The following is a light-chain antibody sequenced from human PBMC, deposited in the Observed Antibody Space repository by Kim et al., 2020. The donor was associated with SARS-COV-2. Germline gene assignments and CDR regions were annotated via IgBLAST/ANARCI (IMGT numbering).Light chain of an antibody. J-gene: IGKJ2*01. CDR3: QQYNSYSQS. Sequence: SASVGDRVTVTCRASQSVSRSLAWYHQKPGKAPKLLISDASDLKSGVPSRFSGSGSGTQFTLTISSLQPDDFATYFCQQYNSYSQSFGQGTKLEI. V-gene: IGKV1-5*01. CDR1: QSVSRS. CDR2: DAS.